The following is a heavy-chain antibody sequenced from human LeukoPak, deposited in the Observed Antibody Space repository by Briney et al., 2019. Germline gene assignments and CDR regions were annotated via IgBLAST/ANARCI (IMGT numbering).Heavy chain of an antibody. CDR2: ISGSGGST. CDR1: GFTFSSYA. J-gene: IGHJ4*02. CDR3: AKVPTYYYDSSGSGD. V-gene: IGHV3-23*01. Sequence: GGSLRLSCAASGFTFSSYAMSWVRQAPGKGLKWVSAISGSGGSTYYADSVKGRFTISRDNSKNTLYLQMNSLRAEDTAVYYCAKVPTYYYDSSGSGDWGQGTLVTVSS. D-gene: IGHD3-22*01.